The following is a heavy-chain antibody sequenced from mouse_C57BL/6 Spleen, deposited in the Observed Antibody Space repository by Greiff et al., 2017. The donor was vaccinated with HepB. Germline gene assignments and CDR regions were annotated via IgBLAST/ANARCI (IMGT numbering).Heavy chain of an antibody. D-gene: IGHD2-2*01. J-gene: IGHJ3*01. CDR2: IHPSDSDT. CDR1: GYTFTSYW. V-gene: IGHV1-74*01. Sequence: QVHVKQPGAELVKPGASVKVSCKASGYTFTSYWMHWVKQRPGQGLEWIGRIHPSDSDTNYNQKFKGKATLTVDKSSSTAYMQLSSLTSEDSAVYYCAISMEYGYDGFAYWGQGTLVTVSA. CDR3: AISMEYGYDGFAY.